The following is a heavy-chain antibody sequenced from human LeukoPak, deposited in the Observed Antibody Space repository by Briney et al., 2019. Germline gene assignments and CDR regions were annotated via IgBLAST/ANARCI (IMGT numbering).Heavy chain of an antibody. J-gene: IGHJ5*02. CDR1: GGSISSSSYY. Sequence: SGTLSLTCTVSGGSISSSSYYWGWIRQPPGKGLEWIGEINHSGSTNYNPSLKSRVTISVDTSKNQFSLKLSSVTAADTAVYYCARAPRRVRGVIIGWFDPWGQGTLVTVSS. CDR2: INHSGST. D-gene: IGHD3-10*01. V-gene: IGHV4-39*07. CDR3: ARAPRRVRGVIIGWFDP.